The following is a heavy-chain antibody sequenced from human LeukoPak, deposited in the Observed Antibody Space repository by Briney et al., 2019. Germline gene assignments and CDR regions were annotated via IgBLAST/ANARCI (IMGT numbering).Heavy chain of an antibody. CDR1: GGTFSSYA. V-gene: IGHV1-69*13. CDR2: IIPIFGTA. CDR3: ARVRVTMIVTPMNSHYFDY. D-gene: IGHD3-22*01. Sequence: SVKVTCKASGGTFSSYAISWVRRAPGQGLEWMGGIIPIFGTANYAQKFQGRVTITADESTSTAYMELSSLRSEDTAVYYCARVRVTMIVTPMNSHYFDYWGQGTLVTVSS. J-gene: IGHJ4*02.